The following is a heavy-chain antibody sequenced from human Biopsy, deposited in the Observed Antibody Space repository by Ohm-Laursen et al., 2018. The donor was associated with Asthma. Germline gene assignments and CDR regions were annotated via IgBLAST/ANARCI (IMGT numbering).Heavy chain of an antibody. Sequence: SETLSLTCLVSGDAMSTSGSYWGWIRQSPGKGLEWIGSIYYSGRTYYNPSLGSRVTISASTTKNHFSLKVTSVTAADTAVYYCARAVSSSSYWYFDLWGRGDLVTVSS. CDR3: ARAVSSSSYWYFDL. CDR2: IYYSGRT. D-gene: IGHD6-6*01. CDR1: GDAMSTSGSY. V-gene: IGHV4-39*02. J-gene: IGHJ2*01.